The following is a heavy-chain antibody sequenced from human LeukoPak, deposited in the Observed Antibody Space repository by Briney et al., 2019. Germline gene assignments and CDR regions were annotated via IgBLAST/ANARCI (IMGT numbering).Heavy chain of an antibody. CDR3: ARDRGYCSSTSCPPDAFDI. CDR1: GFTFSSYA. V-gene: IGHV3-30*04. J-gene: IGHJ3*02. CDR2: ISYDGSNK. Sequence: GRSLRRSCAGSGFTFSSYAMHWLRQAPGKGLEWVAVISYDGSNKYYADSVKGRVTISRDNSKNTLYLQMNSLRAEDTAVYYCARDRGYCSSTSCPPDAFDIWGQGTMVTVSS. D-gene: IGHD2-2*01.